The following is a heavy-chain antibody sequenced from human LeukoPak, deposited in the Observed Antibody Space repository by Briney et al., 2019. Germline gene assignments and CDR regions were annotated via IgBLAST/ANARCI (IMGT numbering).Heavy chain of an antibody. Sequence: GGSLRLSCAASGFTVSSNYMSWVRQAPGKGLEWVSVIYSGGSTYYADSVKGRFTISRDNSKNTLYLQMNSLRAEDTAVYYCARGYYDSSGYYSFDYWGQGTLVTVSS. V-gene: IGHV3-66*01. CDR3: ARGYYDSSGYYSFDY. CDR2: IYSGGST. CDR1: GFTVSSNY. J-gene: IGHJ4*02. D-gene: IGHD3-22*01.